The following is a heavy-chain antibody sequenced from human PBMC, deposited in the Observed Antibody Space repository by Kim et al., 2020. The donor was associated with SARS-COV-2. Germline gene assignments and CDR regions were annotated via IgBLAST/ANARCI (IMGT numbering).Heavy chain of an antibody. D-gene: IGHD3-10*01. CDR1: GYTFTSYG. CDR2: ISAYNGNT. CDR3: ARVGYYGSGQPLYYYYYYGMDV. Sequence: ASVKVSCKASGYTFTSYGISWVRQAPGQGLEWMGWISAYNGNTNYAQKLQGRVTMTTDTSTSTAYMELRSLRSDDTAVYYCARVGYYGSGQPLYYYYYYGMDVWGQGTTVTVSS. V-gene: IGHV1-18*01. J-gene: IGHJ6*02.